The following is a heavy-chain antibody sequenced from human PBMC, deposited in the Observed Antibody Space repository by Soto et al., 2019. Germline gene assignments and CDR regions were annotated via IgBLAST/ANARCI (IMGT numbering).Heavy chain of an antibody. V-gene: IGHV3-30*18. CDR2: ISYDGSNK. Sequence: GGSLRLSCAASGFTFSSYGMHWVRQAPGKGLEWVAVISYDGSNKYYADSVKGRFTISRDNSKNTLYLQMNSLRAEDTAVYYCAKDSYDFWSGSTNFDYWGQGTLVTVSS. CDR1: GFTFSSYG. D-gene: IGHD3-3*01. J-gene: IGHJ4*02. CDR3: AKDSYDFWSGSTNFDY.